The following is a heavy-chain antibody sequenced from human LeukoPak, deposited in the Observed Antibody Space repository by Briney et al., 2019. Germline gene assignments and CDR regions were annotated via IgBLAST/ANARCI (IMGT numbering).Heavy chain of an antibody. D-gene: IGHD5-18*01. CDR2: INHSGST. CDR3: ARARGYSYGHLPFRY. Sequence: SETLSLTCAVYGGSFSGYYWSWIRQPPGKGLEWIGEINHSGSTNYNPSLKSRVTISVDTSKNRFPLKLSSVTAADTAVYYCARARGYSYGHLPFRYWGQGTLVTVSS. V-gene: IGHV4-34*01. J-gene: IGHJ4*02. CDR1: GGSFSGYY.